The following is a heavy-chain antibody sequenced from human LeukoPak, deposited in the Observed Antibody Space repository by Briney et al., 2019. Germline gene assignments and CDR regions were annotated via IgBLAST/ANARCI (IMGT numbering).Heavy chain of an antibody. CDR1: GYTFSDYF. J-gene: IGHJ4*02. D-gene: IGHD2-15*01. V-gene: IGHV1-2*02. Sequence: ASVKVSCKASGYTFSDYFMFWVRQVPGHGLEWMGYINPKTGDINYAQKFQGRVTMTRDTSISIAYMELSRLRSDDTAVYYCARENRCSDTSCENDYWGQGTLVTVSS. CDR3: ARENRCSDTSCENDY. CDR2: INPKTGDI.